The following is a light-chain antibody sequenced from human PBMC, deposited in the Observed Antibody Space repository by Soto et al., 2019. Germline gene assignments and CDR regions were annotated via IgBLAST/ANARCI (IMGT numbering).Light chain of an antibody. Sequence: IQLTQSPSSLSASVGDTVTITCRASQAIGSYFAWYQQRPGTAPKLLIYSASTLHSGVPSRFSGSGSGTDFTLTISSLQPEDFATYYCQQYNSYPYTFGQGTKLEIK. CDR1: QAIGSY. V-gene: IGKV1-9*01. CDR2: SAS. J-gene: IGKJ2*01. CDR3: QQYNSYPYT.